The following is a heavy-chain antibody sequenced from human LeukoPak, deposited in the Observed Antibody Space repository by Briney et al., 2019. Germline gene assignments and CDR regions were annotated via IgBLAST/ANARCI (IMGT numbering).Heavy chain of an antibody. CDR1: GGSFGGYY. Sequence: SETLSLTCAVYGGSFGGYYWSWIRQPPGKGLEWIGEINHSGSTNYNPSLKSRVTISVDTSKNQFSLKLSSVTAADTAVYYCAGFSSGSYYTNWFDPWGQGTLVTVSS. V-gene: IGHV4-34*01. J-gene: IGHJ5*02. CDR2: INHSGST. CDR3: AGFSSGSYYTNWFDP. D-gene: IGHD3-10*01.